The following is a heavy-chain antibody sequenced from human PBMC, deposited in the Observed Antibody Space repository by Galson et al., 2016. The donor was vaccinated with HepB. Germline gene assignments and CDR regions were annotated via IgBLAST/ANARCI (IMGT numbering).Heavy chain of an antibody. Sequence: SLRLSCAASGLTFSNFWMTWVRQAPGEGLEWVANINQDGTEKHYLDSVRGRFTTSRDNAKSSLCLQMNSLRAEDTAVYFCARAYQYTLDYWGQGTLVTVSS. V-gene: IGHV3-7*04. D-gene: IGHD1-1*01. CDR3: ARAYQYTLDY. CDR1: GLTFSNFW. CDR2: INQDGTEK. J-gene: IGHJ4*02.